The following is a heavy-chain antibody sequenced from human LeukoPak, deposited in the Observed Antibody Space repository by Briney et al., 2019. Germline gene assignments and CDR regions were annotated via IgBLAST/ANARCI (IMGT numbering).Heavy chain of an antibody. V-gene: IGHV3-21*01. J-gene: IGHJ6*03. D-gene: IGHD5-18*01. Sequence: GSLRLSCAASGFTFSSYSMNWVRQAPGKGLEWVSSISSSSSYIYYADSVKGRFTISRDNAKNSLYLQMNSLRAEDTAVYYCASTYSYGPDYYYYYMDVWGKGTTVTVSS. CDR2: ISSSSSYI. CDR3: ASTYSYGPDYYYYYMDV. CDR1: GFTFSSYS.